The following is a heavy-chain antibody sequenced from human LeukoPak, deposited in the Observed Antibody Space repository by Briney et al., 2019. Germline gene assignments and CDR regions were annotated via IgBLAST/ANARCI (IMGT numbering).Heavy chain of an antibody. Sequence: SETLTLTCTASRVSISSRRENWWPQTRQHPRQGLEWIGSVYHSGGTYSNPYLKSRLNISVDTSKDQFNLNLTSETAADTAVYYCARQRAGGTWAFDYWGQGALVTAAS. V-gene: IGHV4-39*01. D-gene: IGHD1-26*01. CDR1: RVSISSRREN. CDR3: ARQRAGGTWAFDY. J-gene: IGHJ4*02. CDR2: VYHSGGT.